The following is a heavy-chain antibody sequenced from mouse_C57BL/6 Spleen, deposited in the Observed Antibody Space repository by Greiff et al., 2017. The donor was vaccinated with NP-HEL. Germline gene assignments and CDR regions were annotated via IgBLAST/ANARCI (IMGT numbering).Heavy chain of an antibody. CDR3: ARWESSMVTRGVAY. V-gene: IGHV1-72*01. CDR1: GYTFTSYW. D-gene: IGHD2-2*01. Sequence: VQLQQSGAELVKPGASVKLSCKASGYTFTSYWMHWVKQRPGRGLEWIGRIDPNSGGTKYNEKFKSKATLTVDKPSSTAYMQLSSLTSEDSAVYYCARWESSMVTRGVAYWGQGTLVTVSA. J-gene: IGHJ3*01. CDR2: IDPNSGGT.